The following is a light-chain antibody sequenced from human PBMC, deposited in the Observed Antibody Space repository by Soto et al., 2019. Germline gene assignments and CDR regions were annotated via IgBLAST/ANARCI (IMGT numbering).Light chain of an antibody. CDR3: CSYAGSYTHVV. V-gene: IGLV2-8*01. CDR1: SSDVGGYNY. Sequence: QSALTQPPSASGSPGQSLTISCTGTSSDVGGYNYVFWYQQHPGKAPKLMIYEVNKRPSGVPDRFSGSKSGNTASLTISGLQAEDEADYYCCSYAGSYTHVVFGGGTKLTVL. CDR2: EVN. J-gene: IGLJ2*01.